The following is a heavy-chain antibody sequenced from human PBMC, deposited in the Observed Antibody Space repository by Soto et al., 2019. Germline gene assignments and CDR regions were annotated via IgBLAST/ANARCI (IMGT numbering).Heavy chain of an antibody. D-gene: IGHD3-10*01. Sequence: SETLSLTCTVSGGSISSGGYYWSWIRQHPGKGLEWIGYIYYSGSTYYNPSLKSRVTISVDTSKNQFSLKLSSVTAADTAVYYCARGVHYDGSGSYYTHFDYWGQGTLVTVSS. CDR2: IYYSGST. V-gene: IGHV4-31*03. CDR1: GGSISSGGYY. J-gene: IGHJ4*02. CDR3: ARGVHYDGSGSYYTHFDY.